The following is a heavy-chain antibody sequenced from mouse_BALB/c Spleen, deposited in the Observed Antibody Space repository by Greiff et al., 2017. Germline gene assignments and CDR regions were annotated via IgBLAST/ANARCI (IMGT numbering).Heavy chain of an antibody. CDR2: INPSNGGT. J-gene: IGHJ4*01. CDR3: ARCGYDAGYYAMDY. CDR1: GYTFTSYY. D-gene: IGHD2-2*01. Sequence: QVQLKQSGAELVKPGASVKLSCKASGYTFTSYYMYWVKQRPGQGLEWIGEINPSNGGTNFNEKFKSKATLTVDKSSSTAFMHLNSLTSEDSAVYYCARCGYDAGYYAMDYWGQGTSVTVSS. V-gene: IGHV1S81*02.